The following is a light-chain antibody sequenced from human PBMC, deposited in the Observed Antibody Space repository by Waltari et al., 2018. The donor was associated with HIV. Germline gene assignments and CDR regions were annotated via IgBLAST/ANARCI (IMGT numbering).Light chain of an antibody. V-gene: IGKV4-1*01. CDR3: RQHVIAPYT. CDR1: QSLYNANNKNS. CDR2: WAS. J-gene: IGKJ2*01. Sequence: DIVMPQSPYSLDLSLGERATINCRSSQSLYNANNKNSLAWYQQKPGQPPKLLSYWASTRNAGVPDRFTGSESGTDFALSISSLQADDVAVYYCRQHVIAPYTFGQGP.